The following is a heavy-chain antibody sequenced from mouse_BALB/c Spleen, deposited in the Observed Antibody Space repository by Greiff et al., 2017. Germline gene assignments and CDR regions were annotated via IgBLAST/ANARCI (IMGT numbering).Heavy chain of an antibody. CDR1: GFTFSSFG. CDR2: ISSGSSTI. CDR3: ARSYRYDGGTWFAY. V-gene: IGHV5-17*02. Sequence: EVQVVESGGGLVQPGGSRKLSCAASGFTFSSFGMHWVRQAPEKGLEWVAYISSGSSTIYYADTVKGRFTISRDNPKNTLFLQMTSLRSEDTAMYYCARSYRYDGGTWFAYWGQGTLVTVSA. D-gene: IGHD2-14*01. J-gene: IGHJ3*01.